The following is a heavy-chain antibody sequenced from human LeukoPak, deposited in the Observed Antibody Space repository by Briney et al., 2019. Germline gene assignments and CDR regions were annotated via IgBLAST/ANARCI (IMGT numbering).Heavy chain of an antibody. CDR1: GGSISSYY. D-gene: IGHD2-2*01. J-gene: IGHJ3*02. CDR3: ARVYCSSTSCYSGAFDI. CDR2: IYYSGST. V-gene: IGHV4-59*01. Sequence: PSETLSLTCTVSGGSISSYYWSWIRQPPGKGLEWIGYIYYSGSTNYNPSLKSRVTISVDTSKNQFSLKLSSVTAADTAVYYCARVYCSSTSCYSGAFDIWGQGTMVTVSS.